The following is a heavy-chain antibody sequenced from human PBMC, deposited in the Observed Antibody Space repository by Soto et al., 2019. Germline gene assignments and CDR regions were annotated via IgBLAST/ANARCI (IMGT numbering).Heavy chain of an antibody. V-gene: IGHV4-34*01. J-gene: IGHJ4*02. CDR2: INHSGST. CDR1: GGSFSGYY. CDR3: ASGGYGYSGYDSQLDY. D-gene: IGHD5-12*01. Sequence: QVHLQQWGAGLLKPSETLSLTCAIYGGSFSGYYWSCIRQPPGKGLEWIGEINHSGSTNYDPSLKGRVIIAVDTFKNLLPRKPSSVTAADSAVYYCASGGYGYSGYDSQLDYWGQGTLVTVT.